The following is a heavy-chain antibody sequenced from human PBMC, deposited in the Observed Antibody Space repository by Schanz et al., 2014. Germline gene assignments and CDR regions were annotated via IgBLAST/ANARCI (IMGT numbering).Heavy chain of an antibody. CDR1: GFNFSDYW. D-gene: IGHD6-13*01. CDR2: FNDGGVNK. CDR3: AKSQGSSFDS. J-gene: IGHJ4*02. V-gene: IGHV3-23*01. Sequence: EVHLLDSGGGLVQPGGSLRLSCAASGFNFSDYWMSWVRQAPGKGLEWVSSFNDGGVNKYYADSVKGRFTISSDNSKSTLYLQMSSLRAEDTAVYYCAKSQGSSFDSWGQGTLVTVSS.